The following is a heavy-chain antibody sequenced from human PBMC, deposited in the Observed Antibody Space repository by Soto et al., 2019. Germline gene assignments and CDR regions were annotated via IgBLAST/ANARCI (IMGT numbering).Heavy chain of an antibody. CDR3: ARGRIPSAIFDWFDP. CDR1: GFTFDRYG. V-gene: IGHV3-33*01. CDR2: IWSDGSTE. J-gene: IGHJ5*02. Sequence: GGSLRLACAAAGFTFDRYGMHWVRQAPGKGLEWVAVIWSDGSTEYYADSVRGRFTISRDNSKNTMYLQMNSLRGEDTGVYYCARGRIPSAIFDWFDPWGQGTLVTVSS. D-gene: IGHD2-2*01.